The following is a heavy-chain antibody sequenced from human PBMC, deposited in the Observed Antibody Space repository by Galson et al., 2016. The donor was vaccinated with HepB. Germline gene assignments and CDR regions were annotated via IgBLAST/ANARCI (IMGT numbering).Heavy chain of an antibody. CDR1: GFSLRNHW. CDR3: ARIAADGSTFDY. V-gene: IGHV3-7*03. J-gene: IGHJ4*02. D-gene: IGHD6-13*01. Sequence: SLRLSCAASGFSLRNHWMSWVRQAPGKGLEWVANINQDGSVEKYVDSVKGRFTIFKDNAKNSLYLQLNSLSTGDTAMFYCARIAADGSTFDYWGQGTLVTVSS. CDR2: INQDGSVE.